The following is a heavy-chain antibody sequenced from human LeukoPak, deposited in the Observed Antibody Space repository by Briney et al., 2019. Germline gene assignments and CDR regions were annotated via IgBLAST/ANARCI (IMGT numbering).Heavy chain of an antibody. CDR3: ARDGSGHLVNAFDI. CDR2: INSDGSST. V-gene: IGHV3-74*01. Sequence: PGGSLRLSCAASGFTFSSYWMHWVRQAPGKGLVWVSRINSDGSSTSYADSVKGRFTISRDNSKNTLYLQMNSLRAEDTAVYYCARDGSGHLVNAFDIWGQGTMVTVSS. CDR1: GFTFSSYW. D-gene: IGHD1-14*01. J-gene: IGHJ3*02.